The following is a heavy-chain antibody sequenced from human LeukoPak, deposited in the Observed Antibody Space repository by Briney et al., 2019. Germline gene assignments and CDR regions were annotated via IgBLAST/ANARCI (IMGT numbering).Heavy chain of an antibody. CDR1: GGSFSGYY. V-gene: IGHV4-34*01. CDR2: INQSGST. J-gene: IGHJ5*02. CDR3: ARGRRRYCSGGSCYGGWFDP. Sequence: KPSETLSLASAVHGGSFSGYYWSWIRKPTGKGLTWSGEINQSGSTNYNPSLKSRVTISVDTSKNQFSLKLSSVTAADTAVYYCARGRRRYCSGGSCYGGWFDPWGQGTLVTVSS. D-gene: IGHD2-15*01.